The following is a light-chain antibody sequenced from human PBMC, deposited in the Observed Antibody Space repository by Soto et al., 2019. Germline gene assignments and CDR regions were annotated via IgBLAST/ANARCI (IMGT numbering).Light chain of an antibody. V-gene: IGKV3-20*01. Sequence: VLTQSPGTLSLSPGEMATLSCRASQSVSSSYLAWYQQKPGQAPRLLLYGASSRATGIPDRFSGSGSGTDFTLTISRLEPEDFAVYYCQQYGSSPPITFGQGTRLEI. CDR3: QQYGSSPPIT. CDR1: QSVSSSY. CDR2: GAS. J-gene: IGKJ5*01.